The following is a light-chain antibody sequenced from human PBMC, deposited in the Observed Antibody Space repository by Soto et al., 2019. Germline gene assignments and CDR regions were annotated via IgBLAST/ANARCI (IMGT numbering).Light chain of an antibody. CDR3: GTWDSSLSVNV. CDR1: SSNIGNNY. Sequence: QSVLTQPPSVSAAPGQKVTISCSGTSSNIGNNYVSWYQQLPGTAPKLLIYDNNKRPSGIPDRFSGSKSGTSATLGTTGLQTGDEADYYCGTWDSSLSVNVFGTGTKVTLL. V-gene: IGLV1-51*01. J-gene: IGLJ1*01. CDR2: DNN.